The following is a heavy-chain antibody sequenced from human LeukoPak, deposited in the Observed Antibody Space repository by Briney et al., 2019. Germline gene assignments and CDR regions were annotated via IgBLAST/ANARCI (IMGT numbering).Heavy chain of an antibody. CDR2: INGSGGST. D-gene: IGHD1-26*01. V-gene: IGHV3-23*01. CDR3: AKDLRYSGSLRAMDY. J-gene: IGHJ4*02. Sequence: PGGSLRLSCAASGFTFDDYGMSWVRQALGKGLEWVSGINGSGGSTYYADSVKGRFTISRDNSKSTLYLQMNSLRAEDTAIYYCAKDLRYSGSLRAMDYWGQGTVVTVSS. CDR1: GFTFDDYG.